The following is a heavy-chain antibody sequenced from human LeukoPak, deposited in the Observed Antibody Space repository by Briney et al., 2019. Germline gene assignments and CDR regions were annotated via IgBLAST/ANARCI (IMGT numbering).Heavy chain of an antibody. CDR1: GGTFSSYA. CDR3: ARGCASCYISGYYYYYYGMDV. CDR2: INPSGGST. Sequence: ASVKVSCKASGGTFSSYAISWVRQAPGQGLEWMGIINPSGGSTNYAQRFQGRVTMTRDTSTSTVYMELSSLRSEDTAVYYCARGCASCYISGYYYYYYGMDVWGQGTTVTVSS. V-gene: IGHV1-46*01. D-gene: IGHD2-2*01. J-gene: IGHJ6*02.